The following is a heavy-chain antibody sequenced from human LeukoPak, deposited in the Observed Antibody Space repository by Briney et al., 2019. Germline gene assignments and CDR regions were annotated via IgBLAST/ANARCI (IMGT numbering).Heavy chain of an antibody. J-gene: IGHJ5*02. Sequence: ASVKVSCKASGFRFTSFGVSWVRQAPGQGLEWMGWISNYFGVTHYVDEFEDRVTMTIDTSTATAYMELRSLRYDDTAIYYCARDSDYSGNGNGDWFDPWGQGTVVTVSS. V-gene: IGHV1-18*04. D-gene: IGHD4-11*01. CDR3: ARDSDYSGNGNGDWFDP. CDR1: GFRFTSFG. CDR2: ISNYFGVT.